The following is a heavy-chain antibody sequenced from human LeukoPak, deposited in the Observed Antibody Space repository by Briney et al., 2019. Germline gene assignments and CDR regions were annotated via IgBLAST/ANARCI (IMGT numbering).Heavy chain of an antibody. V-gene: IGHV4-34*01. J-gene: IGHJ5*02. D-gene: IGHD2-15*01. CDR2: INYSGST. CDR3: ARGRYCSGGSCYRLSWFDP. Sequence: SETLSLTCAVYGGSFSGYYWSWIRQPPGKGLEWIGEINYSGSTNYNPSLKSRVTISVDTSKNQFSLKLSSVTAADTAVYYCARGRYCSGGSCYRLSWFDPWGQGTLVTVSS. CDR1: GGSFSGYY.